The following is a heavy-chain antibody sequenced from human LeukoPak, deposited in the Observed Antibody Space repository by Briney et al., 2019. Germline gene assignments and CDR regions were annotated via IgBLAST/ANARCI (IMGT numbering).Heavy chain of an antibody. V-gene: IGHV1-18*01. CDR3: ARDPATYNGNDVDYFDY. Sequence: ASVKVSCKASGYTFTSYGISWVRQAPGQGLEWMGWISAYNGNTNYAQKLQGRVTMTTDTCTSTAYMELRSLRSDDTAVYYCARDPATYNGNDVDYFDYWGQGTLVTVSS. D-gene: IGHD1-1*01. J-gene: IGHJ4*02. CDR1: GYTFTSYG. CDR2: ISAYNGNT.